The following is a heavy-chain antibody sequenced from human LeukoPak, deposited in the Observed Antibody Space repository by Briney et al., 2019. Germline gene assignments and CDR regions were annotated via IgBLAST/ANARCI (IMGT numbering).Heavy chain of an antibody. D-gene: IGHD1-26*01. CDR1: GGSFSGYY. Sequence: KTSETLSLTCAVYGGSFSGYYWSWIRQPPGKGLEWIGEINHSGSTNYNPSLKSRVTISVDTSKNQFSLKLSSVTAADTAVYYCARGVVGATWFDPWGQGTLVTVSS. CDR3: ARGVVGATWFDP. V-gene: IGHV4-34*01. J-gene: IGHJ5*02. CDR2: INHSGST.